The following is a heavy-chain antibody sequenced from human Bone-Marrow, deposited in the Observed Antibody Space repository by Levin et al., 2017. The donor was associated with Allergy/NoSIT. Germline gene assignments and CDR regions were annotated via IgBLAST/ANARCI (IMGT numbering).Heavy chain of an antibody. CDR3: AKGVGAADGEFDS. V-gene: IGHV3-23*01. J-gene: IGHJ4*02. Sequence: AGGSLRLSCAASGFTFGTFALTWVRQAPGKGLEWVSSISGSGTVTYYADSVRGRFTVSRDNSKNTLFLHMNSLRADDTAVYYCAKGVGAADGEFDSWGRGTLVTVSS. CDR1: GFTFGTFA. D-gene: IGHD1-26*01. CDR2: ISGSGTVT.